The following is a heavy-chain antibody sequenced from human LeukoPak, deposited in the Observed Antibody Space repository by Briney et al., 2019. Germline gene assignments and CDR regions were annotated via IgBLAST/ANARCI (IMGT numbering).Heavy chain of an antibody. CDR1: GGSISSSSYY. D-gene: IGHD2-21*01. CDR2: IYYSGST. Sequence: SETLSLTCAVSGGSISSSSYYWGWIRQPPGKGLEWIGSIYYSGSTYYNPSLKSRVTISVDTSKNQFSLKLSSVTAADTAVYYCARYSLDAFDIWGQGTMVTVSS. V-gene: IGHV4-39*07. CDR3: ARYSLDAFDI. J-gene: IGHJ3*02.